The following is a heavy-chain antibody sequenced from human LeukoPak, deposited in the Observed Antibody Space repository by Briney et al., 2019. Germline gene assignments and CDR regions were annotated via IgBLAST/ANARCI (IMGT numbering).Heavy chain of an antibody. J-gene: IGHJ4*02. V-gene: IGHV4-4*07. CDR1: GGSISSYY. Sequence: PSETLSLTCTVSGGSISSYYWSWIRQPAGKGLEWIGRIYTSGNTNYKPSLKSRVTMSVDTSKNEFSLKLSSVTAADTAVYYCASGSSSWWTYDYWGKGTLVTVSS. CDR2: IYTSGNT. CDR3: ASGSSSWWTYDY. D-gene: IGHD6-13*01.